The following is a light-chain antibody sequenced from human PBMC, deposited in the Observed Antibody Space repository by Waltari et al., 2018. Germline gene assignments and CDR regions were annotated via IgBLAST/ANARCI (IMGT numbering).Light chain of an antibody. CDR1: TSNIGDNY. CDR2: DGY. CDR3: GTWDGSLSVGV. J-gene: IGLJ2*01. V-gene: IGLV1-51*01. Sequence: QAVLTQPPSVSAAPGQTVTISCSGTTSNIGDNYVSWYQQFPGTAPKLLIYDGYLRPSGIPDRFSGSKSGTSATLTITGLQTRDEADYYCGTWDGSLSVGVFGGGTKLTVL.